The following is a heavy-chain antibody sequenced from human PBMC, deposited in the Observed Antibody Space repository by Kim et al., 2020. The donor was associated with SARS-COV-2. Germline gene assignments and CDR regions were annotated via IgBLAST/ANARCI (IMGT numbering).Heavy chain of an antibody. CDR1: GGTFSSYA. Sequence: KVSCKASGGTFSSYAISWVRQAPGQGLEWMGGIIPIFGTANYAQKFQGRVTITADESTSTAYMELSSLRSEDTAVYYCARARIAAADEDAFDIWGQGTMVTVSS. D-gene: IGHD6-13*01. CDR3: ARARIAAADEDAFDI. V-gene: IGHV1-69*01. J-gene: IGHJ3*02. CDR2: IIPIFGTA.